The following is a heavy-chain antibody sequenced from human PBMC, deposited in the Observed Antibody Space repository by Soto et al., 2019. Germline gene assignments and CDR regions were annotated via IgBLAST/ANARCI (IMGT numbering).Heavy chain of an antibody. V-gene: IGHV1-46*01. CDR3: AVRGDYYGMDG. J-gene: IGHJ6*02. CDR1: GYTFTSYY. Sequence: ASVKVSCKASGYTFTSYYMHWVRQAPGQGLEWMGIIKPSGGSTSYAQKFQGRVTMTRDTSTSTVYMELCNMRSEDTTVYYCAVRGDYYGMDGWGQGTTVTVSS. CDR2: IKPSGGST.